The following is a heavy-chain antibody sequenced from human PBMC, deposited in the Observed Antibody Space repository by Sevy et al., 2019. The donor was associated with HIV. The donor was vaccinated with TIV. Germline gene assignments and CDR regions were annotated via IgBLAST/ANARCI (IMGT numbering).Heavy chain of an antibody. Sequence: ASVKVSCKASGYTFSDSGYYVHWVRQAPGQGLEWMGWINPKSGATNYAQKFQGRVTMTRETSVSTANMELNRLTSDDTAVYYWARESYDFWTGPVDYDYGMDVWGQGTTVTVSS. CDR3: ARESYDFWTGPVDYDYGMDV. J-gene: IGHJ6*02. CDR2: INPKSGAT. D-gene: IGHD3-3*01. V-gene: IGHV1-2*02. CDR1: GYTFSDSGYY.